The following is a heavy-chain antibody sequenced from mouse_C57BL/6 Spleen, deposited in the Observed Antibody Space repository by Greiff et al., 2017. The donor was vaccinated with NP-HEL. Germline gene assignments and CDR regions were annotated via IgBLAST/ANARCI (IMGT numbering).Heavy chain of an antibody. J-gene: IGHJ1*03. CDR1: GFSLTSYG. CDR3: ARSGYGSPHWYFDV. V-gene: IGHV2-2*01. Sequence: VMLVESGPGLVQPSQSLSITCTVSGFSLTSYGVHWVRQSPGKGLEWLGVIWSGGSTDYNAAFISRLSISKDNSKSQVFFKMNSLQADDTAIYYCARSGYGSPHWYFDVWGTGTTVTVSS. D-gene: IGHD1-1*01. CDR2: IWSGGST.